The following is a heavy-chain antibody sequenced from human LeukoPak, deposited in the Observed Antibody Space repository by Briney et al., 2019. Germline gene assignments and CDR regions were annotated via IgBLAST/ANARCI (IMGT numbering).Heavy chain of an antibody. CDR3: ARSEAKSNWGYAFDI. CDR1: GYTLTGYY. J-gene: IGHJ3*02. V-gene: IGHV1-2*02. D-gene: IGHD7-27*01. CDR2: INPNSGGT. Sequence: ASVKVSCKASGYTLTGYYMHWVRQAPGQGLEWMGWINPNSGGTNYAQKFQGRVTMTRDTSISTAYMELSRLRSDDTAVYYCARSEAKSNWGYAFDIWGQGTMVTVSS.